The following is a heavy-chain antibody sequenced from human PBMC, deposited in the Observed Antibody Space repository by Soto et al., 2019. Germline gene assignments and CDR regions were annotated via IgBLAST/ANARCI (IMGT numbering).Heavy chain of an antibody. CDR2: MYKTGST. Sequence: SETLSLTCTVSGGSISGYYWSWIRQPPGKGLEWIGYMYKTGSTVYNPSFKSRVTISVDTSKNQFSLKLSSVTAADTAVYYCARVWGGAFDFWGQGTMVTVSS. CDR1: GGSISGYY. J-gene: IGHJ3*01. D-gene: IGHD3-10*01. V-gene: IGHV4-59*01. CDR3: ARVWGGAFDF.